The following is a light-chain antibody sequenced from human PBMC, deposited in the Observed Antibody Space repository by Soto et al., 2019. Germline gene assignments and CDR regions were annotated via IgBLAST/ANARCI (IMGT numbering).Light chain of an antibody. CDR2: GAS. CDR1: QSVSSSY. CDR3: QQYGSSSYT. J-gene: IGKJ2*01. V-gene: IGKV3-20*01. Sequence: EIVLMQSPGTLSLSPGERATLSCRASQSVSSSYLAWYQQKPGQAPRLLIYGASSSATGIPDRFSGSGSGTDFTLTISRLEPEDFAVYYCQQYGSSSYTFGQGTKLEIK.